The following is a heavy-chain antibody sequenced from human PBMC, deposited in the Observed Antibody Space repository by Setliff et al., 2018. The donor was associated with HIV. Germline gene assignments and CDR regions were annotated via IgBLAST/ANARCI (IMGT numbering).Heavy chain of an antibody. CDR1: GGTFSSYA. CDR2: IIPIFGTA. J-gene: IGHJ3*02. CDR3: ASGGSGSYLPVPDDFDI. V-gene: IGHV1-69*05. Sequence: SVKVSCKASGGTFSSYAISRVRQAPGQGLEWMGGIIPIFGTANYAQKFQGRVTITTDESTSTAYMELSSLRSEDTAVYYCASGGSGSYLPVPDDFDIWGQGTMVTVSS. D-gene: IGHD1-26*01.